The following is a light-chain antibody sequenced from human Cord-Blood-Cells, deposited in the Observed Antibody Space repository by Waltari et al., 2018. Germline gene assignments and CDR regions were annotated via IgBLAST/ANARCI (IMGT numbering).Light chain of an antibody. V-gene: IGLV2-18*02. CDR2: EVS. J-gene: IGLJ3*02. CDR1: SSDVGSYNR. Sequence: QSALTQPPSVSGSPGQSVTISCTGTSSDVGSYNRVSWYQQPPGTAPKLMIYEVSNRPSGVPVRFSGYKSGNTASLTISGLQAEDEADYYCSSYTSSSTFVFGGGTKLTVL. CDR3: SSYTSSSTFV.